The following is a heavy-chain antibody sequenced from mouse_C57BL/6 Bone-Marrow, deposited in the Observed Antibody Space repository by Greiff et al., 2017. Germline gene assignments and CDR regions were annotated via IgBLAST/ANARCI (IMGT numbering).Heavy chain of an antibody. CDR2: IYPGSGNT. V-gene: IGHV1-76*01. D-gene: IGHD2-4*01. CDR1: GYTFTDYY. J-gene: IGHJ2*01. Sequence: VQLQQSGAELVRPGSSVKLSCKASGYTFTDYYINWVKQRPGQGLEWIARIYPGSGNTYYNEKFKGKATLTAEKSSSTAYMQLSSLTSEDSAVXFCARRDDYDGFDYWGQGTTLTVSS. CDR3: ARRDDYDGFDY.